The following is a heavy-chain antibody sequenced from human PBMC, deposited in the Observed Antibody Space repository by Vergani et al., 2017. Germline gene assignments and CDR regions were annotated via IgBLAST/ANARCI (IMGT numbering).Heavy chain of an antibody. CDR1: GFGFSTHT. CDR3: AKDISSSEGYLDF. J-gene: IGHJ4*02. Sequence: EVQLFESGGGLVQPGGFLRLSCAASGFGFSTHTMTWVRQAPGKGQEWVTFISNTGHGTLYADAVKGQFTVSRENSKNTVYLQMNSLRVEDRAIYYCAKDISSSEGYLDFWGQGTLVTVSA. D-gene: IGHD6-13*01. CDR2: ISNTGHGT. V-gene: IGHV3-23*01.